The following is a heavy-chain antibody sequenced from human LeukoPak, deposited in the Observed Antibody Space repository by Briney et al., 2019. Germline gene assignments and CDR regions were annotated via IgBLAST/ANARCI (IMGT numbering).Heavy chain of an antibody. J-gene: IGHJ4*02. Sequence: SETLSLTCAVYGGSFSGYYWSWIRQPPGKGLEWIGSINHSGSINYNPSLKSRVTISLDTSKNQFSLKLNSVTAADTAVYYCARHTTALFDCWGQGTLVTVSS. CDR2: INHSGSI. CDR1: GGSFSGYY. V-gene: IGHV4-34*01. CDR3: ARHTTALFDC. D-gene: IGHD4-11*01.